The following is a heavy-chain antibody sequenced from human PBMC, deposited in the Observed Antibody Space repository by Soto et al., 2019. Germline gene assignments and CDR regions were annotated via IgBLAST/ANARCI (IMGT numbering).Heavy chain of an antibody. CDR3: ARTAKYYYGSGSYYIFRGMDV. CDR1: GYSFTSYW. CDR2: IYPGDSDT. J-gene: IGHJ6*02. V-gene: IGHV5-51*01. Sequence: GESLKISCKGSGYSFTSYWIGWVRQMPGKGLEWMGIIYPGDSDTRYSPSSQGQVTISADKSISTAYLQWSSLKASDTAMYYCARTAKYYYGSGSYYIFRGMDVWGQGTTVTVSS. D-gene: IGHD3-10*01.